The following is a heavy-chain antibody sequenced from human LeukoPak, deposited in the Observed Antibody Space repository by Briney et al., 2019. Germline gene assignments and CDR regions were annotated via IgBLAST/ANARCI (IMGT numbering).Heavy chain of an antibody. CDR2: IYYSGST. CDR3: ARWQLDNDY. Sequence: SQTLSLTCTVSGGSISSGGYCWSWIRQHPGKGLEWIGYIYYSGSTYYNPSLKSRVTISVDTSKNQFSLKLSSVTAADTAVYYCARWQLDNDYWGQGTLVTVSS. V-gene: IGHV4-31*03. J-gene: IGHJ4*02. D-gene: IGHD6-13*01. CDR1: GGSISSGGYC.